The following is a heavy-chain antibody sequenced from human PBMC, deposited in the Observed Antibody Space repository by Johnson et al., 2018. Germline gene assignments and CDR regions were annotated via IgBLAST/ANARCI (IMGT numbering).Heavy chain of an antibody. Sequence: QVQLQESGPGLVKPSGTLSLTCAVSGGSISSSNWWSWVRQPPGKGLEWIGEIYHSGSTNYNPSLKSRVTISVDKSKNQFSVKLSSVSAADTAVFYCARRGWYYDRSGYKLGYAFDIWGQGTMVTVSS. CDR3: ARRGWYYDRSGYKLGYAFDI. J-gene: IGHJ3*02. CDR1: GGSISSSNW. D-gene: IGHD3-22*01. CDR2: IYHSGST. V-gene: IGHV4-4*02.